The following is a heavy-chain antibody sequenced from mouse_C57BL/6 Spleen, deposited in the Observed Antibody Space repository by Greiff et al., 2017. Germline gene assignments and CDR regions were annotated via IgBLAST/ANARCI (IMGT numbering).Heavy chain of an antibody. CDR3: ARYIYYYGSSYPYAMDY. CDR1: GFTFTDYY. D-gene: IGHD1-1*01. V-gene: IGHV7-3*01. CDR2: IRNKANGYTT. Sequence: EVKVVESGGGLVQPGGSLSLSCAASGFTFTDYYMSWVRQPPGQALEWLGFIRNKANGYTTEYSASVKGRFTISRDNSQSILYLQMNALRAEDSATYYCARYIYYYGSSYPYAMDYWGQGTSVTVSS. J-gene: IGHJ4*01.